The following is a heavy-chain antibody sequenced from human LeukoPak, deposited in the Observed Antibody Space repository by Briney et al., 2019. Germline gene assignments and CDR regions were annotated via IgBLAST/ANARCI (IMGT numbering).Heavy chain of an antibody. D-gene: IGHD3-3*01. Sequence: SGGSLRLSCAASGFTFSSYAMHWVRQAPGKGLEWVAVISYDGSNKYYADSVKGRFTISRDNSKNTLYLQMNSLKTEDTAVYYCGHDFYYMDVWGKGTTVTVSS. CDR2: ISYDGSNK. V-gene: IGHV3-30*04. J-gene: IGHJ6*03. CDR3: GHDFYYMDV. CDR1: GFTFSSYA.